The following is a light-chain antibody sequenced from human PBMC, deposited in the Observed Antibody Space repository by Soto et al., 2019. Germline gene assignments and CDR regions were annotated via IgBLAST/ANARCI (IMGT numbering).Light chain of an antibody. V-gene: IGLV2-23*02. Sequence: QSALTQPASVSGSPGQSIPISCTGTSSDVGNYNLVSWYQQHPGKAPKLMIYEVSKRPSGVSNRFSGSKSGNTASLTISGLQAEDEADYSCCSYAGSSTYVFGSGTKLTVL. CDR1: SSDVGNYNL. J-gene: IGLJ1*01. CDR3: CSYAGSSTYV. CDR2: EVS.